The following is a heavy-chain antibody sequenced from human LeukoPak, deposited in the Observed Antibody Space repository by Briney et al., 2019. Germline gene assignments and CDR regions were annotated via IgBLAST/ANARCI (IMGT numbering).Heavy chain of an antibody. CDR3: AKALLLGDY. CDR2: ISYDGSNK. V-gene: IGHV3-30*04. J-gene: IGHJ4*02. CDR1: GFTFSSYA. Sequence: PGGSLRLSCAASGFTFSSYAMHWVRQAPGKGLEWVAVISYDGSNKYYADSVKGRFTISRDNSKNTLYLQMNSLRAEDTAVYYCAKALLLGDYWGQGTLVTVSS. D-gene: IGHD2/OR15-2a*01.